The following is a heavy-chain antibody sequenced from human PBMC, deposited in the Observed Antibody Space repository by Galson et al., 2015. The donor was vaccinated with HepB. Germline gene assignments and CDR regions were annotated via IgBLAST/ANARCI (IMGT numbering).Heavy chain of an antibody. CDR1: GFTFSSYW. D-gene: IGHD4-17*01. V-gene: IGHV3-74*01. CDR3: ARDYGDYGLRFTLDY. J-gene: IGHJ4*02. Sequence: SLRLSCAASGFTFSSYWMHWVRQAPGKGLVWVSRINSDGSSTSYADSVKGRFTISRDNAKNTLYLQMNSLRAEDTAVYYCARDYGDYGLRFTLDYWGQGALVTVSS. CDR2: INSDGSST.